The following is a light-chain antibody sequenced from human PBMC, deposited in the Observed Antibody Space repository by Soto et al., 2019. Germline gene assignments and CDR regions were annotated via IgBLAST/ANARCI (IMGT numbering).Light chain of an antibody. J-gene: IGKJ1*01. CDR2: GAS. Sequence: EIVLTQSPGTLSLSPGERATLSCRASQSVSSSYLAWYQQKPGQAPRLLIYGASNRATGIPDRCSGSGSRADLTLTISRLEPEDFAVYYCQQYGSSPRTFGQGTKVEIK. CDR3: QQYGSSPRT. CDR1: QSVSSSY. V-gene: IGKV3-20*01.